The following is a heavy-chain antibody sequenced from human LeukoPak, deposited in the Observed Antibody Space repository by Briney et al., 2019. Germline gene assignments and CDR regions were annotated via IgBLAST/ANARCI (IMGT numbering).Heavy chain of an antibody. V-gene: IGHV1-8*01. CDR1: GYTFTSYD. Sequence: ASVKVSCKASGYTFTSYDINWVRQATGQGLEWMGWMNPNSGNTGYAQKFQGRVTMTRSTSISTAYMELSSLRSEDTAVYYCARSWEEYYYDSSGYYGDGYWGQGTLVTVSS. J-gene: IGHJ4*02. CDR3: ARSWEEYYYDSSGYYGDGY. CDR2: MNPNSGNT. D-gene: IGHD3-22*01.